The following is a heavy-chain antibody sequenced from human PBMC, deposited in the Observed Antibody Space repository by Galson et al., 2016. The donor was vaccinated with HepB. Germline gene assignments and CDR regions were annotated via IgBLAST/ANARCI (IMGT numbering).Heavy chain of an antibody. D-gene: IGHD2-15*01. CDR2: ISGSGVNT. CDR1: GGSLNRNAYY. J-gene: IGHJ3*02. V-gene: IGHV3-23*01. Sequence: ETLSLTCTVSGGSLNRNAYYWDWIRQPPGKGLEWVSSISGSGVNTYYSDYVKGRFSISSDNSKRTMFLQMNSLRVEDTAVYFCALLCSGGGCYSIPGAFDIWGQGTMVTVS. CDR3: ALLCSGGGCYSIPGAFDI.